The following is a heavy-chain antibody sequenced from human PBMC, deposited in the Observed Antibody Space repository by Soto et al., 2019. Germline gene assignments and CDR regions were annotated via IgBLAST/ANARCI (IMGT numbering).Heavy chain of an antibody. D-gene: IGHD3-10*01. CDR2: ITPLFRTT. CDR1: GGTFTSYG. Sequence: SVKLSCKTSGGTFTSYGINWVRRAPGQGLEWLGGITPLFRTTVYAPKFQGRLKLPADKSTSTVYMELRGLKIEDTAVYYCAREGGLVSSSESSLTYLDFCGQGTRVTVSS. CDR3: AREGGLVSSSESSLTYLDF. J-gene: IGHJ4*02. V-gene: IGHV1-69*06.